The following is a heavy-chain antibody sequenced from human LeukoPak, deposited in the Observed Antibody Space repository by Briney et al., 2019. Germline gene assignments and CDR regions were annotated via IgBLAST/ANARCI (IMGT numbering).Heavy chain of an antibody. CDR3: ARLGGYSDYDLAY. V-gene: IGHV3-33*01. Sequence: GGSLRLSCAASGFIFKNYGMNWVRQAPGKGLEWVAIIWYDGSNKYYADSVKGRFTISRDNSKDMLYLQMNSVTADDTAVYFCARLGGYSDYDLAYWGQGTLVSVSS. CDR1: GFIFKNYG. D-gene: IGHD5-12*01. J-gene: IGHJ4*02. CDR2: IWYDGSNK.